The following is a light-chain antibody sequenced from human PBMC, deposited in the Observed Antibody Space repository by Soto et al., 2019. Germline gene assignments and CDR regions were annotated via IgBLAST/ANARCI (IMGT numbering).Light chain of an antibody. CDR2: DAS. Sequence: DIQLTQPPSSLSASVGDRVTITSRARQSISSYLKLYQQKPGKAPKLLIYDASSLQSGVPSRFSGSGSGTDFTLTISSLQPEDFATYYCQQSYSTPQTFGQWTKVDIK. J-gene: IGKJ1*01. CDR3: QQSYSTPQT. V-gene: IGKV1-39*01. CDR1: QSISSY.